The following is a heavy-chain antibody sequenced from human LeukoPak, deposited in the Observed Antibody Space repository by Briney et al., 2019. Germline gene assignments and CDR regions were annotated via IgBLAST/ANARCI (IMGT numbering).Heavy chain of an antibody. CDR1: GFTFSSYG. CDR2: ISSSSSTI. CDR3: ARANGWYLRNYFDY. J-gene: IGHJ4*02. D-gene: IGHD6-19*01. Sequence: GGSLRLSCAASGFTFSSYGMNWVRQAPGKGLEWVSYISSSSSTIYYADSVQGRFTISRDNAKKSLYLQMDSLRAEDTAVYYCARANGWYLRNYFDYWGQGILVTVSS. V-gene: IGHV3-48*01.